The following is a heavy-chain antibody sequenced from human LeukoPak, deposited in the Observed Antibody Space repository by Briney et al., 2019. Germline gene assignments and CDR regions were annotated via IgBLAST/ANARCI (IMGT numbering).Heavy chain of an antibody. CDR1: GYTFTSYG. CDR3: ARDPRTAMVTGDAFDI. V-gene: IGHV1-18*01. J-gene: IGHJ3*02. D-gene: IGHD5-18*01. CDR2: ISAYNGNT. Sequence: ASVKVSCKASGYTFTSYGISWVRQAPGQGLEWMGWISAYNGNTNYAQKLQGRVTMTTDTSTSTAYMELRSLRSDDTAVYYCARDPRTAMVTGDAFDIWGQGTMVTVSS.